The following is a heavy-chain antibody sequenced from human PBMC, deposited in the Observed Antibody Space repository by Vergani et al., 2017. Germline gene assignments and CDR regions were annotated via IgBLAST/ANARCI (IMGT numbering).Heavy chain of an antibody. CDR3: ARHSTVERLVKVGWIDP. CDR2: IYYSGSN. CDR1: GASIRSSNYY. D-gene: IGHD6-19*01. V-gene: IGHV4-39*01. Sequence: QLQLQESGPGLVKPSATLSLTCSVSGASIRSSNYYWGWIRQPPGKGLEWISSIYYSGSNYYNPSLKSRVTISVDTSKNHFSLKLSSVTAADTAVYFCARHSTVERLVKVGWIDPWGKGILVTVSS. J-gene: IGHJ5*02.